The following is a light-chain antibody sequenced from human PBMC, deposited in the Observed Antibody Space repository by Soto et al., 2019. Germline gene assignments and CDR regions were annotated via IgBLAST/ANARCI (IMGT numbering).Light chain of an antibody. Sequence: IQMTQSQTSLSASVGDRVTTTCLASQSISSYLNWYQQKPGKAPKLLIYAASSLQSGVPSRFSGSGSGTDFTLTISSLQPEDFATYYCQQSYSTPPWTFGQGTKV. V-gene: IGKV1-39*01. J-gene: IGKJ1*01. CDR2: AAS. CDR3: QQSYSTPPWT. CDR1: QSISSY.